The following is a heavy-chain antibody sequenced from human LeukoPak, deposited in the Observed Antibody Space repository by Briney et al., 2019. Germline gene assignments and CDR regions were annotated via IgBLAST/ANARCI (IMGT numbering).Heavy chain of an antibody. J-gene: IGHJ4*02. D-gene: IGHD3-10*01. CDR1: GYSISSGYY. Sequence: PETLSLTCTVSGYSISSGYYWSWIRQPPGKGLEWIGYIYYSGSTNYNPSLKSRVTISVDTSKNQFPLKLSSVTAADTAVYYCARVGPYYGLGSFDYWGQGTLVTVSS. CDR2: IYYSGST. V-gene: IGHV4-61*01. CDR3: ARVGPYYGLGSFDY.